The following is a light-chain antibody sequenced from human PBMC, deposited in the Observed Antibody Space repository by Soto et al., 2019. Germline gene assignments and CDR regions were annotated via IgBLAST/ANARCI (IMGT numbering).Light chain of an antibody. CDR3: QQYESLPLT. CDR2: GAS. V-gene: IGKV3-20*01. Sequence: EIVLTQSPGTLSLSPGERATLSCRASQSVRSSFLAWYQQKPGQAPRLLIYGASSRATGIPDRISGSGSGTDFSLTISRLEPEDFAVYYCQQYESLPLTFGGGTKVEIK. J-gene: IGKJ4*01. CDR1: QSVRSSF.